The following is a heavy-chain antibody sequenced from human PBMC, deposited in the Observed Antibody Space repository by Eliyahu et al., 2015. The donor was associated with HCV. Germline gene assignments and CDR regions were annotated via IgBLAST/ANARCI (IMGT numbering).Heavy chain of an antibody. CDR2: IKQDGSEK. J-gene: IGHJ6*03. CDR3: ASWDLETTYYYYYYYMDV. D-gene: IGHD3-3*01. CDR1: GFTFSXYW. Sequence: EVQLVESGGGLVQPGGSLRLSCAASGFTFSXYWMSWVRQAPGKGLEWVANIKQDGSEKYYVDSVKGRFTISRDNAKNSLYLQMNSLRAEDTAVYYCASWDLETTYYYYYYYMDVWGKGTTVTVSS. V-gene: IGHV3-7*01.